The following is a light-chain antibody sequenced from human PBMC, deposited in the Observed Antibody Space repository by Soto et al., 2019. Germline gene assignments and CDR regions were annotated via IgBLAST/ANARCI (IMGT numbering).Light chain of an antibody. V-gene: IGLV2-14*01. CDR2: GVN. Sequence: QSALTQPASVSGSPGQSITISCTGTSSDVGGYNYVSWYQQHPGKAPKLMIYGVNNRPSGVSNRFSGSKSGYTASLTISGLQAEDEADYYCSSYTSSNTYVFGTGTKLTVL. CDR1: SSDVGGYNY. CDR3: SSYTSSNTYV. J-gene: IGLJ1*01.